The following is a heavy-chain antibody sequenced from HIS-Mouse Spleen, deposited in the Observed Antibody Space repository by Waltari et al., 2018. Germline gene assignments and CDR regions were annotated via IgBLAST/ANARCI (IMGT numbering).Heavy chain of an antibody. J-gene: IGHJ4*02. D-gene: IGHD4-17*01. CDR2: IYYSGST. V-gene: IGHV4-39*07. CDR1: GGSISSSSYY. CDR3: ARVARGGGDYAVDY. Sequence: QLQLQESGPGLVKPSETLSLTCTVSGGSISSSSYYWGWFRQPPGKGLEWIGSIYYSGSTYYTPSLKSRVTISVDTSKNPFSLKLGSVTAADTAVYYCARVARGGGDYAVDYWGQGTLVTVSS.